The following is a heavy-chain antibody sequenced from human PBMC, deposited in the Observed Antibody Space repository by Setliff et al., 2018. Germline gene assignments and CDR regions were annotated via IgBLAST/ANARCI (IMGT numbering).Heavy chain of an antibody. CDR3: ARHFGFSAGWYADY. V-gene: IGHV5-51*01. CDR2: IYPGDSDT. CDR1: GFSFTTNW. J-gene: IGHJ4*02. Sequence: GESLKISCKTSGFSFTTNWIVWVRQMPGKGLEWVGIIYPGDSDTRYSPSLQGQVTVSADKSITTAYLQWSSLRASDTAMYHCARHFGFSAGWYADYWGQGTLVTVSS. D-gene: IGHD6-19*01.